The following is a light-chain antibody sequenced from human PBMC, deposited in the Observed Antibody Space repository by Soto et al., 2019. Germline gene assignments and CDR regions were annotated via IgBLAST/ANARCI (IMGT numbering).Light chain of an antibody. J-gene: IGKJ1*01. Sequence: EIVLTQSPATLSLSPGDRATLSCRASHSVGSLLAWYRQKPGQAPRLLIYFGSNRAAGIPPRFSGSGSGTEFTLTIDSLQPEDFALFYCQQRSSWSWTFGQGTRVEVK. V-gene: IGKV3-11*01. CDR1: HSVGSL. CDR2: FGS. CDR3: QQRSSWSWT.